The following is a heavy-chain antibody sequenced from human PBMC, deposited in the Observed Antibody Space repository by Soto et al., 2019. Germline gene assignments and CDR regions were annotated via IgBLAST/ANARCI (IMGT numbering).Heavy chain of an antibody. J-gene: IGHJ5*01. Sequence: PGGSLRLSCAASGFTFSSYAMSWVRQAPGKGLEWVSAISGSGGSTYYADSVKGRFTISRDNSKNTLYLQMNSLRAEDTAVYYCAKTTNVGYCSGGSCSKIDSWGQGTLVTVSS. CDR3: AKTTNVGYCSGGSCSKIDS. V-gene: IGHV3-23*01. CDR1: GFTFSSYA. D-gene: IGHD2-15*01. CDR2: ISGSGGST.